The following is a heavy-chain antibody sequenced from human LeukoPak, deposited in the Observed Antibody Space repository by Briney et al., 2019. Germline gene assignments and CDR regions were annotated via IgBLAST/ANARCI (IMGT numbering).Heavy chain of an antibody. Sequence: VASVKVSCKASGGTFSSYAISWVRQAPGQGLEWMGRIIPIFGTANYAQKFQGRVTITTDESTSTAYMELSSLRSEDTAVYYCATWLSGPPVATIDYDYWGQGTLVTVSS. CDR2: IIPIFGTA. D-gene: IGHD5-12*01. J-gene: IGHJ4*02. CDR1: GGTFSSYA. CDR3: ATWLSGPPVATIDYDY. V-gene: IGHV1-69*05.